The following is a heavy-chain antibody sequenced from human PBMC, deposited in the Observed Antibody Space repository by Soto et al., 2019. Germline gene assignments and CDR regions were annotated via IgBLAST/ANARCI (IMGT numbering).Heavy chain of an antibody. J-gene: IGHJ5*02. CDR3: AREIILDEQLVPWFDP. CDR1: GYTFTSYG. Sequence: GASVKVSCKASGYTFTSYGISWVRQAPGQGLEWMGWISAYNGNTNYAQKLQGRVTMTTDTSTSTAYMELRSLRSDDTAVYYCAREIILDEQLVPWFDPWGQGTLVTVSS. CDR2: ISAYNGNT. V-gene: IGHV1-18*01. D-gene: IGHD6-13*01.